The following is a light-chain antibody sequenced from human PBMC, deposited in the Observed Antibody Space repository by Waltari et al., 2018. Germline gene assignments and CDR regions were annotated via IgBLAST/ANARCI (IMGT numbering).Light chain of an antibody. V-gene: IGKV1-39*01. CDR2: DAS. Sequence: DIQMTQSPSSLSASVGDRVTITCRASRSISNFLNWYQQKPGKAPNLLIYDASSLQSGVPSRFSGSGSGTDFALTITSLQPEDFATYYCQQSYSTHKTFGQGTKVEIK. J-gene: IGKJ1*01. CDR1: RSISNF. CDR3: QQSYSTHKT.